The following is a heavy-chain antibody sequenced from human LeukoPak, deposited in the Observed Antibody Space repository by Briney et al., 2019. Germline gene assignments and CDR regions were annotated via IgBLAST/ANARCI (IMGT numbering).Heavy chain of an antibody. V-gene: IGHV1-2*02. CDR3: ARDQVPAAIGGMTEWFDH. Sequence: GASVRVSCKASGYTLTVYYMHWVRQAPGQGLEWMGWINPNSGGTNYAQKFQGRVTMTRDTSISTAYMELSRLRSDDTAVYYCARDQVPAAIGGMTEWFDHWGQGTLVTVSS. CDR1: GYTLTVYY. J-gene: IGHJ5*02. D-gene: IGHD2-2*02. CDR2: INPNSGGT.